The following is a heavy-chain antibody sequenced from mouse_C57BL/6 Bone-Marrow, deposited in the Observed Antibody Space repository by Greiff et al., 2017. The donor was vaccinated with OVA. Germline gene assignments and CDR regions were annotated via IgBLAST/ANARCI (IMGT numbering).Heavy chain of an antibody. V-gene: IGHV2-9-1*01. D-gene: IGHD2-1*01. CDR3: ARNEGGLYGNSLAWFAY. Sequence: QVQLKESGPGLVAPSQSLSITCTVSGFSLTSYAISWVRQPPGKGLEWLGVIWTGGGTNYNSALKSRLSISKDNSKSQVFLKMNSLQTDDTARYYCARNEGGLYGNSLAWFAYWGQGTLVTVSA. J-gene: IGHJ3*01. CDR1: GFSLTSYA. CDR2: IWTGGGT.